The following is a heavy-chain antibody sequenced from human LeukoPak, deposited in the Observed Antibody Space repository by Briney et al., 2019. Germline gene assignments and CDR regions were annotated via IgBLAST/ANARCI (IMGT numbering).Heavy chain of an antibody. D-gene: IGHD6-13*01. CDR2: ISSSSSTI. CDR3: ARDPSSWYYYYMDV. V-gene: IGHV3-48*01. CDR1: GFTFSSYE. J-gene: IGHJ6*03. Sequence: GGSLRLSCAASGFTFSSYEMNWVRQAPGKGLEWVSYISSSSSTIYYADSVKGRFTISRDNAKNSLYLQMNSLGAEDTAVYYCARDPSSWYYYYMDVWGKGTTVTISS.